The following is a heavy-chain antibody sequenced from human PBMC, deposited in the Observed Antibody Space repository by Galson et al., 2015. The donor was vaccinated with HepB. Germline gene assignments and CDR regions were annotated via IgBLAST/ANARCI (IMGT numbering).Heavy chain of an antibody. CDR1: GGSFSGYY. D-gene: IGHD1-1*01. CDR2: INHSGST. Sequence: ETLSLTCAVYGGSFSGYYWSWIRQPPGKGLEWIGEINHSGSTNYNPSLKSRVTISVDTSKNQFSLKLSSVTAADTAVYYCARDKRYVYYMDVWGKGTTVTVSS. V-gene: IGHV4-34*01. J-gene: IGHJ6*03. CDR3: ARDKRYVYYMDV.